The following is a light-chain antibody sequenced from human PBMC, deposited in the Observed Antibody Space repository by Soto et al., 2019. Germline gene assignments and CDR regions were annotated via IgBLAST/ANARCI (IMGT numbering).Light chain of an antibody. CDR1: SSDVGAYNY. CDR2: EVS. CDR3: SSYTSSSTLLYV. Sequence: QSVLTQPASVSGSPGQSITISCTGTSSDVGAYNYVSWYQHHPGKAPKSMIYEVSNRPSGVSNRFSGSKSGNTASLTISGLQAEDEADYYCSSYTSSSTLLYVFGTGTKVTVL. J-gene: IGLJ1*01. V-gene: IGLV2-14*01.